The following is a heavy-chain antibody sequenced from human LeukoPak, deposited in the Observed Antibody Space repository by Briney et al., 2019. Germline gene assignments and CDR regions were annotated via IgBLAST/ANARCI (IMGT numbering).Heavy chain of an antibody. Sequence: GSLRLSCAASGFTFSSYGMHWVRQAPGKGLEWVAVISYDGSNKYYADSVKGRFTISRDNSKNTLYLQMNSLRAEDTAVYYCARIIVGATGVDYWGQGTLVTVSS. CDR2: ISYDGSNK. J-gene: IGHJ4*02. V-gene: IGHV3-30*03. CDR1: GFTFSSYG. D-gene: IGHD1-26*01. CDR3: ARIIVGATGVDY.